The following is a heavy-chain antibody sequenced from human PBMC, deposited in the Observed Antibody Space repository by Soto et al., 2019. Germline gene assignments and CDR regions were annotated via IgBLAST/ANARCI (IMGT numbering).Heavy chain of an antibody. J-gene: IGHJ6*02. CDR2: FFYSWST. CDR1: GGSISSSSYY. V-gene: IGHV4-39*01. D-gene: IGHD3-10*01. CDR3: SRHVLQGVWFGESPPYYYGMDV. Sequence: SETLSLTCTVSGGSISSSSYYWGWIRQPPGKGMERIVCFFYSWSTYFNPSFKSRVTISVDTSNNHFSLKLSSLTAADSAVFYCSRHVLQGVWFGESPPYYYGMDVWGQGTTVTVSS.